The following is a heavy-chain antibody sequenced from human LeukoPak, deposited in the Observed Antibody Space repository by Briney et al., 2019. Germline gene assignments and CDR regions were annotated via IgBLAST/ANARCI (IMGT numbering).Heavy chain of an antibody. D-gene: IGHD2-2*01. V-gene: IGHV4-38-2*02. CDR3: ARTYCSSTSCFMAYFDY. CDR1: GYSISSGYY. Sequence: PSETLSLTCTVSGYSISSGYYWGWIRQPPGKALEWMGSIYHSGSTYYNPSLKSRVTISVDTSKNQFSLKLSSVTAADTAVYYCARTYCSSTSCFMAYFDYWGQGTLVTVSS. CDR2: IYHSGST. J-gene: IGHJ4*02.